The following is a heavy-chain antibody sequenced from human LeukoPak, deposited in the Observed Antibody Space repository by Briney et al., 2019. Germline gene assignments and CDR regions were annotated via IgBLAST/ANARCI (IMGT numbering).Heavy chain of an antibody. CDR3: ATGYQYYDYYYMDV. J-gene: IGHJ6*03. CDR1: GYTFIGYY. D-gene: IGHD6-25*01. V-gene: IGHV1-2*02. Sequence: ASVKVSCKASGYTFIGYYIHWVRQAPGQGLEWMGWINPNSGGTNYAQKFQGRVTMTRDTSITTAYMELSRLRFDDAAVYYCATGYQYYDYYYMDVWGKGTTVTISS. CDR2: INPNSGGT.